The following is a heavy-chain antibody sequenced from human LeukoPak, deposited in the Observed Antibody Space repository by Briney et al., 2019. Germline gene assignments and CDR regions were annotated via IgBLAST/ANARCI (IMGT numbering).Heavy chain of an antibody. V-gene: IGHV1-3*01. CDR2: INAGNGNT. CDR3: ARVGWGAVCDY. J-gene: IGHJ4*02. CDR1: GYSFTRYA. D-gene: IGHD3-16*01. Sequence: ASVKVSCKASGYSFTRYAIHWVRQAPGQRLEWMGRINAGNGNTKYSQKFQGRVSITRDTSASTAYMELSSLRSEDTAVYYCARVGWGAVCDYWGQGTLVTVSS.